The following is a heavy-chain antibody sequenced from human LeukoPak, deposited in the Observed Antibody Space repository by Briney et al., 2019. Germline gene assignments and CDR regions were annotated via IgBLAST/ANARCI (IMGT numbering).Heavy chain of an antibody. Sequence: GGSLRLSCAASGFTFDDYAMHWVRQAPGKGLKWVSLISGDGSSTYYAGSVKGRFSISRDNSKNSLYLQMNSLRTEDTAFYYCAKVAYYDSSGYYYSAFDIWGRGTMVTVSS. J-gene: IGHJ3*02. CDR2: ISGDGSST. D-gene: IGHD3-22*01. CDR1: GFTFDDYA. V-gene: IGHV3-43*02. CDR3: AKVAYYDSSGYYYSAFDI.